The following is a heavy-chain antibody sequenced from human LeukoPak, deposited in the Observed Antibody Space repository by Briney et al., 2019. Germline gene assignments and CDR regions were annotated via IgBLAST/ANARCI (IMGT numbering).Heavy chain of an antibody. CDR2: IRNKANSYTT. Sequence: PGGSLRLSCVASGFTFSDHYMDGVRQAPGEGREGVGRIRNKANSYTTEYVASVNGRFTISRDDSKNSLSLQMNSLKTEDTAMYYCASNVDSGFDVWGQGKMVTVSS. D-gene: IGHD5-12*01. J-gene: IGHJ3*01. CDR3: ASNVDSGFDV. V-gene: IGHV3-72*01. CDR1: GFTFSDHY.